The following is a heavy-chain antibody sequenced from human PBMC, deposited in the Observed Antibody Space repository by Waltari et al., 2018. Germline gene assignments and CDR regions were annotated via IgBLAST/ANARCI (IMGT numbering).Heavy chain of an antibody. CDR2: INWNSGSI. D-gene: IGHD1-1*01. CDR1: GFTIDDYA. V-gene: IGHV3-9*01. Sequence: EVQLVESGGDLVQPGRSLRLSCAASGFTIDDYAMHWVRQVPGQGLGWVAGINWNSGSIGYGESVKGRFTISRDNDRNSLYLQMSSLTTEDTAVYYCAKKNDEVFDRNGLVYDAFDMWGQGTMVTVSS. J-gene: IGHJ3*02. CDR3: AKKNDEVFDRNGLVYDAFDM.